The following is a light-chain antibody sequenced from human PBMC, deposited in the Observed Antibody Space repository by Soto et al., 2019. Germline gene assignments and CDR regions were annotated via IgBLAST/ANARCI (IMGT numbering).Light chain of an antibody. V-gene: IGLV2-14*01. CDR3: SSYTSSSILYV. CDR2: EVS. CDR1: SSDVGGYNY. Sequence: QSVLTQPASVSGSPGQSITISCTGTSSDVGGYNYVSWYQQHQGKAPQLIIYEVSNRPSAVSNRFSGSKSGNKASLTISGLQTEDEADYHSSSYTSSSILYVFGTGTKVTVL. J-gene: IGLJ1*01.